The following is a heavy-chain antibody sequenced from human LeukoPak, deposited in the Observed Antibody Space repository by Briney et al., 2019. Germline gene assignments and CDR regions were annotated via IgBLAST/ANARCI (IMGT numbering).Heavy chain of an antibody. CDR2: IDSGGSTT. CDR3: ARDQAGAFDI. J-gene: IGHJ3*02. Sequence: GGSLRLSCAASGFAFSSYRMHWVRQPPGKGLVWVSCIDSGGSTTTYADSVKGRLTISRDNAKNTLYLQMNSLRAEGTAVYYCARDQAGAFDIWGQGTMVTVSS. CDR1: GFAFSSYR. D-gene: IGHD3-10*01. V-gene: IGHV3-74*01.